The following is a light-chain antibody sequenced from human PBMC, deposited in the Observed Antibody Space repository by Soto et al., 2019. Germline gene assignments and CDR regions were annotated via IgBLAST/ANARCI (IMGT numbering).Light chain of an antibody. CDR2: EGT. CDR1: SSDVGNYNL. J-gene: IGLJ1*01. CDR3: CSYAGSFSFV. V-gene: IGLV2-23*03. Sequence: QSVLTQPASVSGSPGQSISISCAGTSSDVGNYNLVSWYQQNPGEAPKLMIYEGTKRPSGVSNRFSGSKSGNTASLTISGLQAEDEADYYCCSYAGSFSFVFGTGTKVTVL.